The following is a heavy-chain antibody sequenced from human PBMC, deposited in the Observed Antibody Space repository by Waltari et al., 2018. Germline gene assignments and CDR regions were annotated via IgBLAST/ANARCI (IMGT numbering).Heavy chain of an antibody. D-gene: IGHD5-12*01. Sequence: EVQLVESGGGLVKPGGSLRLSCAASGFPFSSYSMNWVRQAPGKGLEWVSSISSSSTYIYYADSVKGRFTISRDNAKNSLYLQMNSLRAEDTAVYYCVRENSGYDFGDAFDIWGQGTMVTVSS. CDR3: VRENSGYDFGDAFDI. CDR1: GFPFSSYS. CDR2: ISSSSTYI. J-gene: IGHJ3*02. V-gene: IGHV3-21*01.